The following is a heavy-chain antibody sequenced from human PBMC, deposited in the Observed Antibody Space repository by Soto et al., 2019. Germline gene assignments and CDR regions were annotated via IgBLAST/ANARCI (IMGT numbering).Heavy chain of an antibody. D-gene: IGHD4-17*01. CDR1: GFTFSSYS. J-gene: IGHJ6*02. V-gene: IGHV3-21*01. Sequence: PGGSLRLSCAAFGFTFSSYSMNWVRQAPGKGLEWVSSISSSSSYIYYADSVKGRFTISRDNAKNSLYLQMNSLRAEDTAVYYCARDYGDYTNYYYYYGMDVWGQGTTVTVSS. CDR2: ISSSSSYI. CDR3: ARDYGDYTNYYYYYGMDV.